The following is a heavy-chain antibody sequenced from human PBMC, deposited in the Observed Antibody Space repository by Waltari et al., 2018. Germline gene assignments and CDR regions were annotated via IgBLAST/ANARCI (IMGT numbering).Heavy chain of an antibody. CDR3: ARDPTYYDFWSGYYPGATGFDY. D-gene: IGHD3-3*01. Sequence: QVQLVQSGAEVKKPGASVKVSCKASGYTFTGYYMHWVRQAPGQGLEWMGWINPNSGGTNYAQKFQGRVTMTRDTSISTAYMELSRLRSDDTAVYYCARDPTYYDFWSGYYPGATGFDYWGQGTLVTVSS. CDR1: GYTFTGYY. CDR2: INPNSGGT. J-gene: IGHJ4*02. V-gene: IGHV1-2*02.